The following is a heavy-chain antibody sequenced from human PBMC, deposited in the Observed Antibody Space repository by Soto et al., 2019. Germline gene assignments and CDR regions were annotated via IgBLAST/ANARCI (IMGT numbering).Heavy chain of an antibody. D-gene: IGHD6-13*01. CDR2: IYYSGST. CDR1: GGSISSYY. CDR3: ARRGPGTYFDY. J-gene: IGHJ4*02. Sequence: SETLSLTCTVSGGSISSYYWSWIRQPPGKGLEWIGSIYYSGSTYYNPSLKSRVTISVDTSKNQFYLKLSSVTAADTAVYYCARRGPGTYFDYWGQGTLVTVSS. V-gene: IGHV4-39*01.